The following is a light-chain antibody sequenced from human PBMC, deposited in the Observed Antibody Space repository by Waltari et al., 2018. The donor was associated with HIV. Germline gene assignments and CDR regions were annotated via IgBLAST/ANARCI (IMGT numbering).Light chain of an antibody. CDR3: HVWDSVSDHVV. CDR1: NNGSKS. CDR2: YDA. Sequence: SYVLTQPPSVSVAPGKTANLSCIGDNNGSKSVHWYQQKPDRAPVLVIYYDADRPSGIPERFSGSNSGNTATLTISRVEAGDEADYYCHVWDSVSDHVVFGGGSKLTVL. V-gene: IGLV3-21*04. J-gene: IGLJ2*01.